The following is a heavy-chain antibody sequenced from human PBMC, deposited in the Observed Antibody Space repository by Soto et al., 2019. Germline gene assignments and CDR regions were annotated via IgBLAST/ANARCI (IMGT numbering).Heavy chain of an antibody. J-gene: IGHJ4*02. CDR2: IWYDGSKK. Sequence: QVKLVESGGGVVQPERSLRLSCAASGLTFSIYGMHWVRQAPGKGLECVAVIWYDGSKKYYADSVKGRFIISRDNSKNTLYLQMNSLRAEDTALYYCARWSSIQNFDYWGQGTLVTVSS. V-gene: IGHV3-33*01. D-gene: IGHD2-21*01. CDR1: GLTFSIYG. CDR3: ARWSSIQNFDY.